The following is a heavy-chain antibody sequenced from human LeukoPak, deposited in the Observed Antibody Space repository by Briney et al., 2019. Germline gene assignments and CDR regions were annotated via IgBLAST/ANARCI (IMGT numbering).Heavy chain of an antibody. CDR2: IYYSGSA. J-gene: IGHJ4*02. V-gene: IGHV4-31*03. CDR3: ARGGLMTTYYYDSSGLGDFDY. CDR1: GGSISSGGYY. Sequence: SETLSLTCTVSGGSISSGGYYWSWIRQHPGKGLEWIGYIYYSGSAYYNPSLKSRVTISVDTSKNQFSLKLSSVTAADTAVYYCARGGLMTTYYYDSSGLGDFDYWGQGTLVTVSS. D-gene: IGHD3-22*01.